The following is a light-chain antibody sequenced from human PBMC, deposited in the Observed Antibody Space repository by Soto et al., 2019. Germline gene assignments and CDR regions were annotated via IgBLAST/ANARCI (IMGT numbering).Light chain of an antibody. Sequence: QSVLTQPPSASGSPGQSVTISCTGTSRDVGSYSYVSWYQQHPGKAPKLMIYEVYKRPSGVPDRFSGSKSGNTASLTVSGLQAEDEADYYCSSYAGTNRVFGTGTKVTVL. CDR1: SRDVGSYSY. J-gene: IGLJ1*01. CDR3: SSYAGTNRV. V-gene: IGLV2-8*01. CDR2: EVY.